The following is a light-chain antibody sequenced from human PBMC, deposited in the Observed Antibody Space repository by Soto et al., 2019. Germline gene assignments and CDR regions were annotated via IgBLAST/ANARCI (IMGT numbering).Light chain of an antibody. CDR3: QQYGSSPPWT. V-gene: IGKV3-20*01. J-gene: IGKJ1*01. CDR2: GAS. Sequence: EIVLTQSPGTLSLSPGERATLSCRASPSVSSSYLAWYQQKTGQAPRLLIYGASSRATGIPDRFSGSGSGTDFTLTISRLEPEDFAVYYCQQYGSSPPWTFGQGTKVEIK. CDR1: PSVSSSY.